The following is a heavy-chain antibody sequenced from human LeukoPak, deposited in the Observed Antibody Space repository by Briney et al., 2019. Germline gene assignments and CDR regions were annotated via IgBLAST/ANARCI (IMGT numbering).Heavy chain of an antibody. CDR3: ERDTVGSLDY. CDR2: IKQDGSPR. CDR1: GFTFSNCW. V-gene: IGHV3-7*01. D-gene: IGHD1-26*01. Sequence: PGGSLRLSCAASGFTFSNCWMAWVRQAPGKGLEWVANIKQDGSPRHYADSLKGRFTISRDNPENSLYLQMNSLRAGDTAVYYCERDTVGSLDYWGQGILVTVAS. J-gene: IGHJ4*02.